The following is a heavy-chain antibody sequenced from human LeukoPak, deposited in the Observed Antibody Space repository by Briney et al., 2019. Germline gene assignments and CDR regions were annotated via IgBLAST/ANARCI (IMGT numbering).Heavy chain of an antibody. Sequence: SETLSLTCTVSDGSISSSSYYWGWIRQPPGKGLEWIGSIYYSGHTYYNPSLKSRVTISVDTSKNQFSLKLSSVTAADTAVYYCARDRVDSSAYYPSYYYYGMDVWGQGTTVTVSS. CDR1: DGSISSSSYY. CDR2: IYYSGHT. CDR3: ARDRVDSSAYYPSYYYYGMDV. V-gene: IGHV4-39*07. J-gene: IGHJ6*02. D-gene: IGHD3-22*01.